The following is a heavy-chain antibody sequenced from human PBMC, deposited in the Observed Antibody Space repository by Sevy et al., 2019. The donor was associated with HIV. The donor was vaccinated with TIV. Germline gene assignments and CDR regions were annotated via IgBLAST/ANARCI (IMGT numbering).Heavy chain of an antibody. CDR2: VSGSGAST. CDR3: VKVKWGVGATGGDFDS. J-gene: IGHJ4*02. V-gene: IGHV3-23*01. CDR1: GLTFYSYA. Sequence: GGYLRLSCVASGLTFYSYAMSWVRQAPGKGLEWVSGVSGSGASTLYADSVKGRFTISRDNSKNTLHLQMNSLRAEDTAVYYCVKVKWGVGATGGDFDSWGQGALVTVSS. D-gene: IGHD1-26*01.